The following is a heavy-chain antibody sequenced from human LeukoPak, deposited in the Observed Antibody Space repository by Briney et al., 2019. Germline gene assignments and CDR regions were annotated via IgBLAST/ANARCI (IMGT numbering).Heavy chain of an antibody. CDR1: KYTFTDYY. V-gene: IGHV1-2*02. CDR3: ARARVGATTIGAFDI. D-gene: IGHD1-26*01. CDR2: INPNSGGT. Sequence: ASVKVSCKASKYTFTDYYMHWVRQAPGQGLEWMGWINPNSGGTNYAQKFQGRVTITADKSTSTAYMELSSLRSEDTAVYYCARARVGATTIGAFDIWGQGTMVTVSS. J-gene: IGHJ3*02.